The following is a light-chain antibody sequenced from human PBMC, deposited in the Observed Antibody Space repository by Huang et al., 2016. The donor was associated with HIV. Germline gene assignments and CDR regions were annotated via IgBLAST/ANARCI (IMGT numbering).Light chain of an antibody. CDR2: WAS. V-gene: IGKV4-1*01. Sequence: DIVMTQSPDSLAVSLGERATINCRSSQSVFYTSNNNNYLAWYQQKPGQPPKLLIYWASTRGSGVPDRFSGSGSGTDFALTIGSLQAEDVAVYYCQQYYATPPTFGQGTKVEIK. CDR3: QQYYATPPT. CDR1: QSVFYTSNNNNY. J-gene: IGKJ1*01.